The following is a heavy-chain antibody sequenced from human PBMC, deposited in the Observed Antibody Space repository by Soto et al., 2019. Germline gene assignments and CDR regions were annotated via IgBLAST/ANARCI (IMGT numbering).Heavy chain of an antibody. D-gene: IGHD6-13*01. V-gene: IGHV3-23*01. CDR3: AKASGSSWYYYSYGMDV. J-gene: IGHJ6*02. CDR1: GFTFSSYA. Sequence: EVQLLESGGGLVQPGGSLRLSCAASGFTFSSYAMSWVRQAPGKGLEWVSAISGSGGSTYYADSVKGRFTISRDNSKNTADQQMSSRIDEDTAVDYCAKASGSSWYYYSYGMDVWGQGTTVTVSS. CDR2: ISGSGGST.